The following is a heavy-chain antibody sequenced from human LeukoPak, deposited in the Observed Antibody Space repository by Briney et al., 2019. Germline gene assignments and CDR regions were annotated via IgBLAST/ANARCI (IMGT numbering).Heavy chain of an antibody. Sequence: ALVKVSRKASGYTFSSYGISWVRQAPGQGLEWMGWISAYNGNTNYAQKLQGRVTMTTDTSTSTAYMELRSLRSDDTAVYYCARDRGRYCSSTSCPIDYWGQGTLVTVSS. CDR1: GYTFSSYG. V-gene: IGHV1-18*01. D-gene: IGHD2-2*01. CDR3: ARDRGRYCSSTSCPIDY. J-gene: IGHJ4*02. CDR2: ISAYNGNT.